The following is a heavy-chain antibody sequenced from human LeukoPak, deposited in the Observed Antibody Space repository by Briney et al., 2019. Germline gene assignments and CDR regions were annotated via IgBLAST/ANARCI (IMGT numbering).Heavy chain of an antibody. D-gene: IGHD3-10*01. J-gene: IGHJ4*02. CDR1: GFTFSSYG. CDR3: AKDSDYYGSGSYYPNY. V-gene: IGHV3-30*18. Sequence: GGSLRLSCAASGFTFSSYGMHWVRQAPGKGLEWVAVISYDGSNKYYADSVKGRSTISRDNSKNTLYLQMNSLRAEDTAVYYCAKDSDYYGSGSYYPNYWGQGTLVTVSS. CDR2: ISYDGSNK.